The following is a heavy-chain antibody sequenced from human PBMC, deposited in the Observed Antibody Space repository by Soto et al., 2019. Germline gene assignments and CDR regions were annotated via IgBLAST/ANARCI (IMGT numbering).Heavy chain of an antibody. J-gene: IGHJ4*02. CDR2: IYYSGST. V-gene: IGHV4-59*01. CDR1: GGSISSYY. CDR3: ARGLVATTPPFAY. Sequence: SETLSLTCTVSGGSISSYYWSWIRQPPGKGLEWIGYIYYSGSTNYNPSLKSRVTISVDTSKNQFSLKLSSVTAADTAVYYCARGLVATTPPFAYWGQGTLVTVSS. D-gene: IGHD5-12*01.